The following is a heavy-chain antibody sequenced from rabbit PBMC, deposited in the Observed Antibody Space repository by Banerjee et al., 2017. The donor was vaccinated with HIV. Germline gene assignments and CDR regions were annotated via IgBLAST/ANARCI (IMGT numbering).Heavy chain of an antibody. CDR2: IYAGSSGST. CDR3: ARDLAGVIGWNFNL. Sequence: VRQAPGKGLEWIGTIYAGSSGSTHYASWAKGRVTISKTSWTTVTLQMTSLTAADTATHFCARDLAGVIGWNFNLWGPGTLVTVS. V-gene: IGHV1S40*01. J-gene: IGHJ4*01. D-gene: IGHD4-1*01.